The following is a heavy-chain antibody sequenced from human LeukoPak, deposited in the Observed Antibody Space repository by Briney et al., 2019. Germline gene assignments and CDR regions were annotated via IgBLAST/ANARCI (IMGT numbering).Heavy chain of an antibody. Sequence: GSLRLSCAASGFTFSSYGIHWVRQAPGKGLEWVAFIRYEGSNKYYGNSVKGRFTVSRDNSKNTLYLQMNSLRAEDTAIYYCARGATKYCSSTSCYSDYWGQGTLVTVSS. CDR1: GFTFSSYG. CDR3: ARGATKYCSSTSCYSDY. J-gene: IGHJ4*02. CDR2: IRYEGSNK. D-gene: IGHD2-2*01. V-gene: IGHV3-30*02.